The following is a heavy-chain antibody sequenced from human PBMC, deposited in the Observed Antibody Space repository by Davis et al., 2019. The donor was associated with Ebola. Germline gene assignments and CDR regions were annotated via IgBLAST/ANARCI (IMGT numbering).Heavy chain of an antibody. CDR3: ARDHLGYYYDSSGRSDAFDI. V-gene: IGHV4-59*12. D-gene: IGHD3-22*01. Sequence: SDTLSLTCTVSRGSISSYYWSWIRQPPGKGLEWIGYIYYSGSTHYNPSLKSRVTISVDTSKNQFSLKLSSVTAADTAVYYCARDHLGYYYDSSGRSDAFDIWGQGTMVTVSS. CDR1: RGSISSYY. J-gene: IGHJ3*02. CDR2: IYYSGST.